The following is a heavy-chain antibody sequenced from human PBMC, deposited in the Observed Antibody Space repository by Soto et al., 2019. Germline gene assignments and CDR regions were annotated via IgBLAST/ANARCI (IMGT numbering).Heavy chain of an antibody. J-gene: IGHJ4*02. CDR2: ISAGGGSS. CDR3: AKGSIEYSASVDN. CDR1: GFSFSSYA. D-gene: IGHD5-12*01. V-gene: IGHV3-23*01. Sequence: DVQLLESGGGLVQPGGSLRLSCAASGFSFSSYAMVWVRQAPGKGLEGVAVISAGGGSSYFADSVKGRFTLSRDNSKNVLSLEMNSLRAEDTAIYFCAKGSIEYSASVDNWGQGTLVVVSS.